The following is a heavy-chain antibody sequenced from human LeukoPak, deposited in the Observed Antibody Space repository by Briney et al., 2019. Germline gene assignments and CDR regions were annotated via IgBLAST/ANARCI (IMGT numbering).Heavy chain of an antibody. J-gene: IGHJ4*02. Sequence: GGSLRLSCAASGFTFSSYGMHWVRQAPGKGLEWVAFIRYDERNKYYADSVKGRFTISRDNSKNTLYLHVNSLRPEDTAVYYCAKDLLARPDYWGQGTLVTVSS. CDR2: IRYDERNK. D-gene: IGHD2/OR15-2a*01. CDR1: GFTFSSYG. V-gene: IGHV3-30*02. CDR3: AKDLLARPDY.